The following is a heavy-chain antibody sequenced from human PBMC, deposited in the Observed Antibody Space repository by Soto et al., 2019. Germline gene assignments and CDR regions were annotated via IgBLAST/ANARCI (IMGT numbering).Heavy chain of an antibody. CDR3: AKTLRFLEWLFDY. J-gene: IGHJ4*02. D-gene: IGHD3-3*01. CDR1: GFTFSSYA. CDR2: ISGSGGST. Sequence: PEGSLRLSCAASGFTFSSYAMSWVRQAPGKGLEWVSAISGSGGSTYYADSVKCRFTISRDNSKNPLYLKMNSLRAEDTALYYCAKTLRFLEWLFDYWGQGTLVTVSS. V-gene: IGHV3-23*01.